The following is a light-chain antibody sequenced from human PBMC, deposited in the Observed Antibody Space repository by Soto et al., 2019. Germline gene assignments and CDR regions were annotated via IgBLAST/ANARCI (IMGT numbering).Light chain of an antibody. CDR1: QSISSW. J-gene: IGKJ1*01. V-gene: IGKV1-5*03. Sequence: DIQMTQSPSTLSASVGDRVTITCRASQSISSWLAWYQQKPGKAPKLLIYKASSLESGVPSRFSGSGSGTEFTLTISSLQPEDFATYCCQHYSTVWSFGQGTKVDIK. CDR3: QHYSTVWS. CDR2: KAS.